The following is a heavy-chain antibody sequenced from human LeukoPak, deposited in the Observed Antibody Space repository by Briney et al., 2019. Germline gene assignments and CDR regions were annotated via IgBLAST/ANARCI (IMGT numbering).Heavy chain of an antibody. D-gene: IGHD4-11*01. CDR1: GYTFTSYD. V-gene: IGHV1-8*01. Sequence: ASVKVSCKASGYTFTSYDINWVRQATGQGLEWMGWMNPNSGNTGYAQKFQGRVTMTRNTSISTAYMELSSLRSEDTAVYYCARGPYRLNRFDPWGQGTLATVSS. CDR2: MNPNSGNT. CDR3: ARGPYRLNRFDP. J-gene: IGHJ5*02.